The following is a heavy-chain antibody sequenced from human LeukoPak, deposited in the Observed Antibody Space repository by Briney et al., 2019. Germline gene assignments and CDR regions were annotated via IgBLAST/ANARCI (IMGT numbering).Heavy chain of an antibody. CDR2: ISISSSTI. CDR3: AREEVDTAMAVYGMDV. Sequence: GGSLRLSCVASGFTLSSYTMNWVRQAPGKGLEWISYISISSSTIYYADSVKGRFTISRDNAKNSLYLQMNSLRAEDTAMYFCAREEVDTAMAVYGMDVWGQGTTVTVSS. V-gene: IGHV3-48*01. J-gene: IGHJ6*02. CDR1: GFTLSSYT. D-gene: IGHD5-18*01.